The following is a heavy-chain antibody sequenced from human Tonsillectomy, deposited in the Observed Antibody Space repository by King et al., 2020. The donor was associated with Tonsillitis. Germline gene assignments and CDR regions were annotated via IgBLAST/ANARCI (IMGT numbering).Heavy chain of an antibody. D-gene: IGHD3-10*01. J-gene: IGHJ4*02. CDR1: GFTFSSYG. Sequence: VQLVESGGGVVQPGRSLRLSCAASGFTFSSYGMHWVRQAPGKGLEWVTVISYDGSNKYYADSVKGRFTISRDNSKNTLYLQMNSLRVEDTAVYYCARDSNYYGSGSYLDHWGQGTLVTVSS. CDR3: ARDSNYYGSGSYLDH. V-gene: IGHV3-33*05. CDR2: ISYDGSNK.